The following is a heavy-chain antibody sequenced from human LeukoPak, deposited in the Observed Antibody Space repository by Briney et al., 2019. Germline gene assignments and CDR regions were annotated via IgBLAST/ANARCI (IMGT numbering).Heavy chain of an antibody. Sequence: PGGSLRLSCAASGFTFSNYWMHWVRQVPGKGLVWVSHINSDGRIINYADSVKGRFTISRDNAKNTLYLQMNSLRVEDTAVYYCARGRGWYFDLWGRGPLVPVPS. D-gene: IGHD3-10*01. CDR1: GFTFSNYW. J-gene: IGHJ2*01. V-gene: IGHV3-74*01. CDR3: ARGRGWYFDL. CDR2: INSDGRII.